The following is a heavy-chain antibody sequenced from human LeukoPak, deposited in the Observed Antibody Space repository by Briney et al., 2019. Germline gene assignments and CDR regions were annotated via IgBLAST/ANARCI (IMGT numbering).Heavy chain of an antibody. CDR3: AGFFGVVEAPNYYYYMDV. V-gene: IGHV1-69*13. Sequence: GASVTVSFTSSAGTFTIYAISWVRQAPGQGHERVGGIIPIFGTANYAQKFQGRVTITADESTSTAYMELSSLRSEDTAVYYCAGFFGVVEAPNYYYYMDVWGKGTTVTVSS. D-gene: IGHD3-3*01. CDR2: IIPIFGTA. CDR1: AGTFTIYA. J-gene: IGHJ6*03.